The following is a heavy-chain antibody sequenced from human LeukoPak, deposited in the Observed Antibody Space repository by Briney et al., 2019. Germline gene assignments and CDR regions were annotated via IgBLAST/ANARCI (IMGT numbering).Heavy chain of an antibody. V-gene: IGHV4-59*01. Sequence: SETLSLTCTVSGGSISSYYWSWIRQPPGKGLEWIGYISDGGSTNYNPSLKSRVTISVDTSKNQFSLKLTSVTAADTALYYCAREGLLCGGDCYRDGFDIWGQGTLVTVSS. CDR1: GGSISSYY. CDR2: ISDGGST. D-gene: IGHD2-21*02. CDR3: AREGLLCGGDCYRDGFDI. J-gene: IGHJ3*02.